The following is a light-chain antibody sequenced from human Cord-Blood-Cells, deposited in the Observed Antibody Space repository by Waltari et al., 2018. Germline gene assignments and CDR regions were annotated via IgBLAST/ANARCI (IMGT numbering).Light chain of an antibody. V-gene: IGLV2-11*01. CDR3: CSYAGSYTLYV. Sequence: QSALTQPRSVSGSPGQSVTISCTGNSSDVGAYNYVSWYQQQPGKAPKLTIYDVSKRPSGVPDRCSGSKSGNTASLTISGLQAEDEADYYCCSYAGSYTLYVFGPGTKVTGL. CDR1: SSDVGAYNY. CDR2: DVS. J-gene: IGLJ1*01.